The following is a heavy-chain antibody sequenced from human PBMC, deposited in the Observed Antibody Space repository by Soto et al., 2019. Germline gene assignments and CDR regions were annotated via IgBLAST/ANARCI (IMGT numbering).Heavy chain of an antibody. CDR1: GDSIRNSGHY. V-gene: IGHV4-39*01. D-gene: IGHD6-19*01. Sequence: QVHLQESGPRLVEPSETLSLTCTVSGDSIRNSGHYWGWVRQPPGKALEWIGSVYYSGTSYRKPSLKSRPTMSVDTSTNQFSLKLTAVTAAYTAIYYCARPATVAPPDAFQVWSQGTLVTVSS. CDR3: ARPATVAPPDAFQV. J-gene: IGHJ3*01. CDR2: VYYSGTS.